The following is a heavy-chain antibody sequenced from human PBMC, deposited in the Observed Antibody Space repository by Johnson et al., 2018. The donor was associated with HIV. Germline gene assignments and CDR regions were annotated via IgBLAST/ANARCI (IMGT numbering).Heavy chain of an antibody. CDR3: ARDQSSGPHDAFDI. Sequence: VQLVESGGDLVQPGGSLRLSCAASGFTFDDYAMHWVRQAPGKGLEWVSGISWNSGSIGYADSVKGRFTISRDNAKNSLYLQMNSLRAEDTAVYYCARDQSSGPHDAFDIWGQGTMVTVSS. V-gene: IGHV3-9*01. CDR1: GFTFDDYA. D-gene: IGHD3-22*01. CDR2: ISWNSGSI. J-gene: IGHJ3*02.